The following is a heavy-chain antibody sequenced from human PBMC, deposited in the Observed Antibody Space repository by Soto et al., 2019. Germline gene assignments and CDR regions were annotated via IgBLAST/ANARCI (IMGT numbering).Heavy chain of an antibody. CDR2: ISYDGSNK. CDR1: GFTFSSYA. Sequence: GGSLRLSCAASGFTFSSYAMHWVRQAPGKGLEWVAVISYDGSNKYYADSVKGRFTISRDNSKNTLYLQMNSLRAEDTAVYYCARSPPSSWYYYNRFSYYSYGMDVWGQGTTVTVSS. D-gene: IGHD6-13*01. V-gene: IGHV3-30-3*01. J-gene: IGHJ6*02. CDR3: ARSPPSSWYYYNRFSYYSYGMDV.